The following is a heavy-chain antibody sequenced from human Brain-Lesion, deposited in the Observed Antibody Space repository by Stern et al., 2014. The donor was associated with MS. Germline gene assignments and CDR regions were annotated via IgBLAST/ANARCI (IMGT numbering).Heavy chain of an antibody. V-gene: IGHV1-2*02. CDR3: ARDQRGITIFGVVTDYYYLGMDV. D-gene: IGHD3-3*01. Sequence: VQLVQSGAEVKKPAASVKVSCKTSGYIFTGYYIHWVRQAPGQGLGWMGWSNPNTGGTKYAQKFQGRVTMSRDTSISTAYVELSSLTSDDMAVYYCARDQRGITIFGVVTDYYYLGMDVWGQGTTVTVSS. CDR2: SNPNTGGT. CDR1: GYIFTGYY. J-gene: IGHJ6*02.